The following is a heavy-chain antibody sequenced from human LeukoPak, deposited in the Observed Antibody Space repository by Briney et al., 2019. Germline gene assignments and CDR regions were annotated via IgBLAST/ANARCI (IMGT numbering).Heavy chain of an antibody. CDR2: IYPGDSDT. V-gene: IGHV5-51*01. CDR3: ARHEDNGSSVYFDH. Sequence: GESLKISCKGSGYSFTKYWIGGVRQMPGKGLEWMGIIYPGDSDTRYSPSFQGHVTMSVDKSITTAYLKWSSLKASDTAMYYCARHEDNGSSVYFDHWGQGTLVTVSS. D-gene: IGHD6-6*01. J-gene: IGHJ4*02. CDR1: GYSFTKYW.